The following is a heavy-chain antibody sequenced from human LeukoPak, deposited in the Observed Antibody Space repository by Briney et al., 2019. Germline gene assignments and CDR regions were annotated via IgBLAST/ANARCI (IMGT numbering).Heavy chain of an antibody. CDR2: ITPNSGDT. V-gene: IGHV1-2*02. Sequence: ASVKVSCKASGDTFSGYYMHWIRQAPGQGXEWMGLITPNSGDTIYAQKLQGRVTMTRDPSICTGYMELSRLRSDDTAVYYCARAAYCGGDCYYYFEYWGQGTLVTVSS. D-gene: IGHD2-21*02. J-gene: IGHJ4*02. CDR1: GDTFSGYY. CDR3: ARAAYCGGDCYYYFEY.